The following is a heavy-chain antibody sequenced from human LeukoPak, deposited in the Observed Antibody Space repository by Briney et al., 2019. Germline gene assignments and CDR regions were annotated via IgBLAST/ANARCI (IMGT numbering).Heavy chain of an antibody. CDR3: ARGWLRGYFDY. D-gene: IGHD5-12*01. Sequence: SQTLSLTCAISGDSNSSDIPAWNWIRQSPSRGLEWLGRTYYDSKWFNASAVSVNSRIIITPDTSKNQFTLQLSSVTPEDTAVHYCARGWLRGYFDYWGQGILVTVSS. CDR1: GDSNSSDIPA. J-gene: IGHJ4*02. CDR2: TYYDSKWFN. V-gene: IGHV6-1*01.